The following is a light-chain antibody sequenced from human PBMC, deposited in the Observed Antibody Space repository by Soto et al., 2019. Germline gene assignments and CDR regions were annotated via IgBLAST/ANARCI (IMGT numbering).Light chain of an antibody. V-gene: IGKV3-20*01. J-gene: IGKJ2*03. CDR3: QQEGGSPPHS. CDR1: QSVRRNC. CDR2: GAS. Sequence: IVLTQSPGTLSVSPGERATLSCRASQSVRRNCLAWYQQKPGQAPRLLIYGASNRATGIPDRFSGGGSGTDVTLTITRLGPEDFAVYYCQQEGGSPPHSLGQGTNLEIK.